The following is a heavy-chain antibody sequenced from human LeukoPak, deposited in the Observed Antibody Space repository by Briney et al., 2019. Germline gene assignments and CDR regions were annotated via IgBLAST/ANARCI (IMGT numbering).Heavy chain of an antibody. Sequence: SETLSLTCSVSGGSISNYYWSWIRQPPGKGLEWIGYIYYSGSTNYNPSLKSRVTISVDTSKNQFSLKLSSVTAADTAVYYCARDNGGAVAGLDYWGQGTLVTVSS. V-gene: IGHV4-59*01. CDR2: IYYSGST. CDR1: GGSISNYY. D-gene: IGHD6-19*01. J-gene: IGHJ4*02. CDR3: ARDNGGAVAGLDY.